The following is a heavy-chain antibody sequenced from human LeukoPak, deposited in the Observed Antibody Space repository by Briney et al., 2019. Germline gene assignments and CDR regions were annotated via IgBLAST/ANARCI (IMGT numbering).Heavy chain of an antibody. CDR1: GYTFTGYY. Sequence: ASVKVSCKASGYTFTGYYMHWVRQAPGQGLEWMGWINPNSGGTNYAQKFQGRVTMTRDTSISTAYMELSRLRSDDTAVYYCASPSPPRIVGATYYYYYYMDVWGKGTTVTVSS. D-gene: IGHD1-26*01. CDR3: ASPSPPRIVGATYYYYYYMDV. CDR2: INPNSGGT. J-gene: IGHJ6*03. V-gene: IGHV1-2*02.